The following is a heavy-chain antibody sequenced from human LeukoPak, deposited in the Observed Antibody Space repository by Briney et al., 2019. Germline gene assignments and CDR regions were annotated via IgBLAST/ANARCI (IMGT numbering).Heavy chain of an antibody. Sequence: GGSLRLSCAASGFTFSSYSMNWVRQAPGKGLEWGSSISSSSSYIYYTDSVKGRFTISRDNAKNSLYLQMNSLRAEDTAVYYCARGEQQLPHDAFDIWGQGTMVTVSS. CDR2: ISSSSSYI. CDR3: ARGEQQLPHDAFDI. D-gene: IGHD6-13*01. CDR1: GFTFSSYS. J-gene: IGHJ3*02. V-gene: IGHV3-21*01.